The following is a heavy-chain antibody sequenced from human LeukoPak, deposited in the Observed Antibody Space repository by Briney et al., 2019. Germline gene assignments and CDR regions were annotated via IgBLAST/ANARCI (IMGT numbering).Heavy chain of an antibody. J-gene: IGHJ6*02. D-gene: IGHD2-21*02. CDR3: ARGGGDWARGHGPRNYYYYGMDV. CDR1: GDSVSSNSAA. CDR2: TYYRSKWYN. V-gene: IGHV6-1*01. Sequence: SQTLSLTCAISGDSVSSNSAAWNWIRQSPSRGLEWLGRTYYRSKWYNDYAVSVKSRITINPDTSKNQFSLQLNSVTPEDTAVYYCARGGGDWARGHGPRNYYYYGMDVWGQGTTVTVSS.